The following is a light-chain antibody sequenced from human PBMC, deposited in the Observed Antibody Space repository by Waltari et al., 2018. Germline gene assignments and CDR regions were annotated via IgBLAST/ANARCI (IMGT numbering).Light chain of an antibody. Sequence: IQLTQSPSSLSASVGDRVTITCRASQGISSYLAWYQQKSGKAPKLLISAASTLQSGVPSRFSGSGFGTDFTLTISSLQPEDLATYYCQQVQSYPLTFGGGTKVEIK. V-gene: IGKV1-9*01. CDR3: QQVQSYPLT. CDR1: QGISSY. CDR2: AAS. J-gene: IGKJ4*01.